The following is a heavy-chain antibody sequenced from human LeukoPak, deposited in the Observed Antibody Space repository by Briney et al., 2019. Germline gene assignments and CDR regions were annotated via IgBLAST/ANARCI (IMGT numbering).Heavy chain of an antibody. Sequence: HSGGSLRLSCAASGFTFSTASLHWVRQAPGRGLEWVSAFDTGFGTYYPDSLRGRFTNSRDNSKNTLFLQMNSLRAEDTAVYYCARSSGWWSLDYWGQGTLVTVSS. J-gene: IGHJ4*02. D-gene: IGHD6-19*01. CDR2: FDTGFGT. CDR3: ARSSGWWSLDY. CDR1: GFTFSTAS. V-gene: IGHV3-23*01.